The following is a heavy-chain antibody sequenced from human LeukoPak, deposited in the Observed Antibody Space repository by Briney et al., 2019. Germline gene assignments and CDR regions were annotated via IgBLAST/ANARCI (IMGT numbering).Heavy chain of an antibody. V-gene: IGHV3-33*01. J-gene: IGHJ4*02. CDR1: GFTFSSYG. D-gene: IGHD6-13*01. CDR2: IWYDGSNK. CDR3: ARGTKSRVRIAAAGNSPFDY. Sequence: PGGSLRLPCAASGFTFSSYGMHWVRQAPGKGLEWVAVIWYDGSNKYYADSVKGRFTISRDNSKNTLYLQMNSLRAEDTAVYYCARGTKSRVRIAAAGNSPFDYWGQGTLVTVSS.